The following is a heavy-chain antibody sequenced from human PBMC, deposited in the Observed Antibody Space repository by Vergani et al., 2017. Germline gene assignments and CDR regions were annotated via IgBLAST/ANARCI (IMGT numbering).Heavy chain of an antibody. J-gene: IGHJ4*02. Sequence: QVQLVESGGGVVQPGRSQRLSCAASGFTFSSYGMHWVRQAPGKGLEWVAVISYDGSNKYYADSVKGRFTISRDNSKNTLYLQMNSLRAEDTAVYYCAKDREGWELRGIFDYWGQGTLVTVSS. CDR2: ISYDGSNK. V-gene: IGHV3-30*18. CDR1: GFTFSSYG. D-gene: IGHD1-26*01. CDR3: AKDREGWELRGIFDY.